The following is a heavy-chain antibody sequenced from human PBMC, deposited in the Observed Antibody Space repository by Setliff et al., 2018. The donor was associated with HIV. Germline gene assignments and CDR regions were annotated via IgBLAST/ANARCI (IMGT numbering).Heavy chain of an antibody. Sequence: LSLTCTVSGGSISSSTYYWGWIRQPPGKGLEWIGTIYYSGSTYYSSSLKSRLTISVDTSKNQFSLKLNSVTAADTAVYYCARRDGYSYGFYFDYWGQGTLVTVSS. V-gene: IGHV4-39*01. CDR1: GGSISSSTYY. J-gene: IGHJ4*02. CDR3: ARRDGYSYGFYFDY. CDR2: IYYSGST. D-gene: IGHD5-18*01.